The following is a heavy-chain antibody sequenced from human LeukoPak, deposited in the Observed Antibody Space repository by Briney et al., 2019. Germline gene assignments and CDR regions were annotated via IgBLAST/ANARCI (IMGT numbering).Heavy chain of an antibody. CDR1: LDSTTSYF. CDR2: INHRGST. V-gene: IGHV4-34*01. CDR3: ARSWAGMYYPFYYFDY. Sequence: SETLSLTCSVSLDSTTSYFWGWIRQSPGKGPEWLAEINHRGSTHYSPSLKSRVNISADTSKSQFSLNLDSVTAAHTAVYYCARSWAGMYYPFYYFDYWGQGSLVTVSS. J-gene: IGHJ4*02. D-gene: IGHD2-8*01.